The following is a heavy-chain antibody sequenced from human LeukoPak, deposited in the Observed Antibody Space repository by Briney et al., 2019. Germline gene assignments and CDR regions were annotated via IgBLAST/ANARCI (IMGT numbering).Heavy chain of an antibody. V-gene: IGHV3-23*05. D-gene: IGHD6-13*01. CDR3: ARVGYSSSWFFFNF. CDR1: GISFSSYG. CDR2: LSSTGTT. Sequence: GGSLRLTCAASGISFSSYGMSWVRQAPGKGLEWVSTLSSTGTTFYAGSVEGRFTISRANSENTLYLQMDSLRAADTALYYCARVGYSSSWFFFNFWGQGTLVTVSS. J-gene: IGHJ4*02.